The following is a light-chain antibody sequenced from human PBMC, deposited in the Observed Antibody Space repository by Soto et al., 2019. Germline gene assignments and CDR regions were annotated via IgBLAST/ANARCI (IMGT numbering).Light chain of an antibody. V-gene: IGKV3-20*01. CDR3: QQYGISGT. CDR1: QSVSNNY. CDR2: GAS. Sequence: ETELTQSPGTLSLSPGERATLSCRASQSVSNNYLAWYQQKPGQAPRLLIYGASNRATGIPDRFSGSGSGTDFTLTISRLEPEYFAVYYWQQYGISGTFVQGTKVDIK. J-gene: IGKJ1*01.